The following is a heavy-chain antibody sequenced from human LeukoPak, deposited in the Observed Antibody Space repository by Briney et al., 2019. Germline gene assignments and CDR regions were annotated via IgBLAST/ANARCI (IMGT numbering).Heavy chain of an antibody. J-gene: IGHJ4*02. CDR1: GRTFSDYS. CDR3: AKDAAGPEY. Sequence: GGSLGLAWVASGRTFSDYSMTWVRQAPVKGLFWVSGIRAGGGSTYYADSVKGRFPISRDNSRHTLYLQMRSPTAEDTALYYCAKDAAGPEYWGQGTLVTVSS. V-gene: IGHV3-23*01. D-gene: IGHD6-13*01. CDR2: IRAGGGST.